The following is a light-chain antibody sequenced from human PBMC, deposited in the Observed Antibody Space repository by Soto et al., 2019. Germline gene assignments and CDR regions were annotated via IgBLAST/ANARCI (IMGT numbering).Light chain of an antibody. J-gene: IGKJ1*01. CDR3: QQHGA. V-gene: IGKV1-5*01. CDR1: QSISRG. Sequence: GDRVTITCRASQSISRGLTWYQKKPGKAPKFLISDATSLESGVPSRFSGSGSGTEFTLTIRSLQHDDFATYYCQQHGAFGQGTKVDI. CDR2: DAT.